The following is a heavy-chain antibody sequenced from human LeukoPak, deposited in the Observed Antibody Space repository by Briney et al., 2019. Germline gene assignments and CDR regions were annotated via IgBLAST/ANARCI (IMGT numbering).Heavy chain of an antibody. J-gene: IGHJ4*02. CDR3: ARDHNWNYLYYFDY. CDR2: ISAYNGNT. D-gene: IGHD1-7*01. CDR1: GYTFTSYG. Sequence: ASVKVSCKASGYTFTSYGISWVRQAPGQGLEWMGWISAYNGNTNYAQKLQGRVTMTTDTSTSTAHMELRSLRSDDTAVYYCARDHNWNYLYYFDYWGQGTLVTVSS. V-gene: IGHV1-18*01.